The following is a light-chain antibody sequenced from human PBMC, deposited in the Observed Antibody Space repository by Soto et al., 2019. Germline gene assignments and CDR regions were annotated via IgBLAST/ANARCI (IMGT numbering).Light chain of an antibody. V-gene: IGLV2-8*01. CDR2: EVS. J-gene: IGLJ2*01. CDR1: SGDVGGYNY. Sequence: QSALTQPPSASGSPGQSVTISCTGTSGDVGGYNYVSWYQQYPGKAPKLMIYEVSKRPSGVPDRFSGSKSGNTASLTVSGLQAEDEADYYCSSYAGSNNFVVFGGGTQLTVL. CDR3: SSYAGSNNFVV.